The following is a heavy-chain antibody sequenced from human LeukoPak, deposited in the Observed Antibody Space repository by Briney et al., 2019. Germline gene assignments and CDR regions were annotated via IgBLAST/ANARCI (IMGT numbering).Heavy chain of an antibody. CDR1: GGSISISSYY. CDR2: IYHSGST. Sequence: SETLSLTCTVSGGSISISSYYWSWIRQPPGKGLEWIGFIYHSGSTNYNPSLKSRVTMSVDTAKNQFSLKLNSVTAADTAVYYCARRTSGWTFDYWGQGTLVTVSS. CDR3: ARRTSGWTFDY. D-gene: IGHD6-19*01. J-gene: IGHJ4*02. V-gene: IGHV4-61*05.